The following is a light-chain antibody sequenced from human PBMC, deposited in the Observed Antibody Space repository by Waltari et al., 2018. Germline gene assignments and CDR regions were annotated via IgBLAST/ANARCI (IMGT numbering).Light chain of an antibody. CDR2: TNN. CDR3: AAWDDSLIWV. CDR1: TSNIGSNT. V-gene: IGLV1-44*01. J-gene: IGLJ3*02. Sequence: QSVLTQPPSASGTPGQRVTISCSGSTSNIGSNTVNWYRQLPGTAPKLLIYTNNQRPSGVPDRFSGSKPGTSASLAISGLQSEDEADYYCAAWDDSLIWVFGGGTKLTVL.